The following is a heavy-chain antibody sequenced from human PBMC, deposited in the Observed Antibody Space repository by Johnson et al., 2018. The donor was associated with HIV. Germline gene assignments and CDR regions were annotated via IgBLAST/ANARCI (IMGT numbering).Heavy chain of an antibody. Sequence: QAQLVESGGGVVQPERSLRLSCAASEFSFSTYAMRWVRQAPGKGLEGVAVISDDGTNTDYADAVKCRFTISRDNSKNTLYLQMKSLRAEDTAVYYCVRDGNYYDRSGYRVDAFDVWGQGTMVTVSS. CDR1: EFSFSTYA. CDR2: ISDDGTNT. V-gene: IGHV3-30-3*01. D-gene: IGHD3-22*01. CDR3: VRDGNYYDRSGYRVDAFDV. J-gene: IGHJ3*01.